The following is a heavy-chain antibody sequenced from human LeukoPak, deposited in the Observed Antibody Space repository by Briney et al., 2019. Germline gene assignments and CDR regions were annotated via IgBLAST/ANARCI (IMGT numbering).Heavy chain of an antibody. V-gene: IGHV4-59*01. J-gene: IGHJ4*02. CDR1: GGSIRSYY. CDR2: IYFSGST. Sequence: KPSETLSLTCTVSGGSIRSYYWSWIRQPPGKGLEWIGYIYFSGSTSYNPSLKSRVTISVERSKNQFSLKLSSVAAADTAVYYCARSYDTNFDYWGQGTLVTVSS. CDR3: ARSYDTNFDY. D-gene: IGHD3-3*01.